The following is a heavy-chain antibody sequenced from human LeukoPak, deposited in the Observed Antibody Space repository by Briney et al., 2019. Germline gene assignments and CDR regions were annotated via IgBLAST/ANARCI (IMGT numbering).Heavy chain of an antibody. Sequence: GGSLRLSCAASGFTFSSYSMNWVRQAPGKGLEWVSSISSSSSYIYYADSVKGRFTISRDNAKNSLYLQMNSLRAEDTAVYYCARDAYYYDSSGYETPIERAFDIWGQGTMVTVSS. J-gene: IGHJ3*02. CDR3: ARDAYYYDSSGYETPIERAFDI. D-gene: IGHD3-22*01. CDR2: ISSSSSYI. V-gene: IGHV3-21*01. CDR1: GFTFSSYS.